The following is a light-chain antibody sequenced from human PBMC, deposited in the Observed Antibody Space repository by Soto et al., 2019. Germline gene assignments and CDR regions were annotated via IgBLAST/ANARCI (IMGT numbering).Light chain of an antibody. J-gene: IGLJ2*01. CDR2: EVN. V-gene: IGLV2-8*01. CDR1: SSDVGAYIY. Sequence: QSVLTRPPSASGSPGQSVTISCTGTSSDVGAYIYVSWYQQHPGTAPKLIIYEVNKRPSGVPDRFSGSRSGNTASLTVSGLQPEDAADYYCISYAGNHNLVFGGGTKVTVL. CDR3: ISYAGNHNLV.